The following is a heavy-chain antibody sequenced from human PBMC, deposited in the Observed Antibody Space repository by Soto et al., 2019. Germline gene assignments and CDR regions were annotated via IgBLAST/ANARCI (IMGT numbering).Heavy chain of an antibody. CDR3: AIFSLRYIAAPTGFDP. D-gene: IGHD6-6*01. J-gene: IGHJ5*02. CDR2: IIPIFGTA. Sequence: SVKVSCKASGGTFSSYAISWVRQAPGQGLEWMGGIIPIFGTANYAQKFQGRVTITADKSTSTAYMELSSLRSEDTAVYYWAIFSLRYIAAPTGFDPWGQGTLVTVSS. CDR1: GGTFSSYA. V-gene: IGHV1-69*06.